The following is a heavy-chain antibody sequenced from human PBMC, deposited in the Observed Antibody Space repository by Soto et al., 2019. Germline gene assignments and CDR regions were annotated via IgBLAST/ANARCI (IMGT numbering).Heavy chain of an antibody. CDR1: GGSISSYY. J-gene: IGHJ4*02. CDR3: ARGYGDYVLDY. Sequence: QVQLQESGPGLVKPSETLSLTCTVSGGSISSYYWSWIRQPPGKGLEWIGYIYYSGSTNYNPSLKXRXTXSXXTSKHQFSLKLSSVTAADTAVYYCARGYGDYVLDYWGQGTLVTVSS. D-gene: IGHD4-17*01. V-gene: IGHV4-59*01. CDR2: IYYSGST.